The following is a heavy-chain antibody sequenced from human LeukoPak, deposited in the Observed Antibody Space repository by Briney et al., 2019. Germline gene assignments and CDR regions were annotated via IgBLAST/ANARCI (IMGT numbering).Heavy chain of an antibody. V-gene: IGHV4-4*07. CDR2: IYISGNT. CDR3: ARDQAPNWNYDVFDY. CDR1: GASISSYY. Sequence: KTSETLSLTCTVSGASISSYYWSWIRQPAGKGLEWIGRIYISGNTQYNPSLTSRVAMSLDTSKNQFSLKLNSVTAADTATYYCARDQAPNWNYDVFDYWGQGTLVTVSS. D-gene: IGHD1-7*01. J-gene: IGHJ4*02.